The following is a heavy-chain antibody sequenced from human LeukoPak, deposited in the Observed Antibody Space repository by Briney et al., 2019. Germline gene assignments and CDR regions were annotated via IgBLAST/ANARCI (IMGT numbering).Heavy chain of an antibody. D-gene: IGHD2-2*01. CDR2: ISYDGSNK. Sequence: GRSLRLSCAASGFTFSSYGMHWVRQAPGKGLEWVAVISYDGSNKYYADSVKGRFTISRDNSKNTLYLQMNSLRAEDTAVYYCAKDRVVVPAASDYWGQGTLVTVSS. CDR1: GFTFSSYG. V-gene: IGHV3-30*18. J-gene: IGHJ4*02. CDR3: AKDRVVVPAASDY.